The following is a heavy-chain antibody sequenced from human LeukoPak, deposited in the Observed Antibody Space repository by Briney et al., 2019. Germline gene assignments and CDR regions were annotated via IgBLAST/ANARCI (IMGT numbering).Heavy chain of an antibody. V-gene: IGHV5-51*01. CDR2: IYPGDSDT. J-gene: IGHJ4*02. CDR3: AAGIAARGKYYFDY. CDR1: GYSFTSYW. D-gene: IGHD6-13*01. Sequence: GESLKISCKGSGYSFTSYWIGWVRQMSGKGPEWMGIIYPGDSDTRYRPSFQGQVTISADKSISTAYLQWSSLKASDTAMYYCAAGIAARGKYYFDYWGQGTLVTVSS.